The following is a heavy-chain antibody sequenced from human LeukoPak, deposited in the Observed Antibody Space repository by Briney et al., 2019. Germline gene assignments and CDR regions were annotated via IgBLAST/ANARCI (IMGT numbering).Heavy chain of an antibody. V-gene: IGHV1-2*06. Sequence: ASVKVSCKASGYSFTSYYMHWVRQAPGQGLEWMGRINPNSGGTNYAQKFQGRVTMTRDTSISTAYMELSRLRSDDTAAYYCARDVGYCSGGSCQNWGQGTLVTVSS. CDR2: INPNSGGT. CDR1: GYSFTSYY. CDR3: ARDVGYCSGGSCQN. D-gene: IGHD2-15*01. J-gene: IGHJ4*02.